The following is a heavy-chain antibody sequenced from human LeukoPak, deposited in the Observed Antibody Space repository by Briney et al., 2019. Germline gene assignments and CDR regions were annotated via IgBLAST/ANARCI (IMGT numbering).Heavy chain of an antibody. D-gene: IGHD6-19*01. Sequence: GGSLRLSCAASGFTFSNAWMSWVRQAPGKGLEWVGRIKSKTDGGTTDYAAPVKGRFTISRDDSQNTLYLQMNSPKTEDTAVYYCTTDLYSSGWYDYWGQGTLVTVSS. CDR3: TTDLYSSGWYDY. V-gene: IGHV3-15*01. J-gene: IGHJ4*02. CDR2: IKSKTDGGTT. CDR1: GFTFSNAW.